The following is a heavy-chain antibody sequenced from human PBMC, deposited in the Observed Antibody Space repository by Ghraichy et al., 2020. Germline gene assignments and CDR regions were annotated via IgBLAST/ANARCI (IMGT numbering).Heavy chain of an antibody. Sequence: GESLNISCAASGFTFSSYSMNWVRQAPGKGLEWVSYISSSSSTIYYADSVKGRFTISRDNAKNSLYLQMNSLRDEDTAVYYCARDGSRGSSWYVFDYWGQGTLVTVSS. V-gene: IGHV3-48*02. J-gene: IGHJ4*02. D-gene: IGHD6-13*01. CDR1: GFTFSSYS. CDR3: ARDGSRGSSWYVFDY. CDR2: ISSSSSTI.